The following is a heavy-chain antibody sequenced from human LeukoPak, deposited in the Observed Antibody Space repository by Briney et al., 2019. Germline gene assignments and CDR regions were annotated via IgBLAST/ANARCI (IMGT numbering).Heavy chain of an antibody. CDR1: GFPFSSYG. D-gene: IGHD3-22*01. CDR2: ISSSSSYI. Sequence: GGSLRLSCAASGFPFSSYGMTWVRQAPGKGLEWVSSISSSSSYIYYADSVKGRFTISRDNAKNSLYLQMNSLRAEDTAVYYCASAYYYDSSGYSNDAFDIWGQGTMVTVSS. CDR3: ASAYYYDSSGYSNDAFDI. V-gene: IGHV3-21*01. J-gene: IGHJ3*02.